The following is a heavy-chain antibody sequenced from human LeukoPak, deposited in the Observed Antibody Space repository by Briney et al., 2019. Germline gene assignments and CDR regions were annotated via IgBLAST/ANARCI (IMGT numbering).Heavy chain of an antibody. CDR1: GFTFSSYE. CDR3: AKSDSSSSGD. J-gene: IGHJ4*02. CDR2: ISTTGSSI. Sequence: GGSLRLSCAASGFTFSSYEMNWVRQAPGKGLEWVSYISTTGSSIYYADSVKGRFTISRDNVKNLLYLQMNSLRAEDTAVYYCAKSDSSSSGDWGQGTLVTVSS. V-gene: IGHV3-48*03. D-gene: IGHD6-6*01.